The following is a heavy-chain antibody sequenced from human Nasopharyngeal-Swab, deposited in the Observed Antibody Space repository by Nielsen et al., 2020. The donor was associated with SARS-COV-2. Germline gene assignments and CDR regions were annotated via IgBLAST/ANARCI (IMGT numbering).Heavy chain of an antibody. D-gene: IGHD4-17*01. V-gene: IGHV3-48*03. Sequence: GGSLRLSCAASGFTFSSYGMNWVRQAPGKGLEWVSYISSSGSTIYYADSVKGRFTISRDNAKNSLYLQMNSLRAEDTAVYYCARDQRSRGSLDYWGQGTLVTVSS. CDR2: ISSSGSTI. J-gene: IGHJ4*02. CDR1: GFTFSSYG. CDR3: ARDQRSRGSLDY.